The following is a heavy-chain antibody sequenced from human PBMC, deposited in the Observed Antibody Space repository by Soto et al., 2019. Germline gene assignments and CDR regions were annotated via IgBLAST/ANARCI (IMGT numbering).Heavy chain of an antibody. D-gene: IGHD2-2*01. J-gene: IGHJ4*02. Sequence: EVQLVESGGGLVQPGGSLRLSCAASGFTFSSYWMSWVRQAPGKGLEWVANIKQDGSEQYYVDSVKGRFTNSRDNAKNSLYLQMNSLRAEDTAVYYCARGYCSSTSCYAGDYWGQGTLVTVAS. CDR1: GFTFSSYW. V-gene: IGHV3-7*01. CDR2: IKQDGSEQ. CDR3: ARGYCSSTSCYAGDY.